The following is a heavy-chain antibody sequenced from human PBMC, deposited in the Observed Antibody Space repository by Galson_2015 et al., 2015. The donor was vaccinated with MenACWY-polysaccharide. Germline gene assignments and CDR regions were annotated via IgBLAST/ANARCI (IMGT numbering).Heavy chain of an antibody. CDR2: ISHDGSNK. V-gene: IGHV3-30*18. CDR3: AKDTSNIAATGDFDY. J-gene: IGHJ4*02. CDR1: GFTFSTYG. Sequence: SLRLSCAASGFTFSTYGMHWVRQAPGKGLEWVAVISHDGSNKYYADSVKGRFTISRDNSKNTLYLQTNSLRAEDTAVYYCAKDTSNIAATGDFDYWGQGTLVTVSS. D-gene: IGHD6-13*01.